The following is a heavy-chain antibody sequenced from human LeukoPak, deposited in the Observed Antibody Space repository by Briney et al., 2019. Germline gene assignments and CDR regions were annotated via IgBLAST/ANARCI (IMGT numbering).Heavy chain of an antibody. V-gene: IGHV4-59*02. Sequence: TPTETLSLTCTISGGSVSDYYWSWIRQSPGKGQEWIGYIYHTGSTSYSPSLKSRVTISADTSQNQFSLKLSSVTAADTAVYYCARDPAGASIAARGWSGYYYNNMDVWGKGTTVTVSS. D-gene: IGHD6-6*01. CDR3: ARDPAGASIAARGWSGYYYNNMDV. CDR1: GGSVSDYY. CDR2: IYHTGST. J-gene: IGHJ6*03.